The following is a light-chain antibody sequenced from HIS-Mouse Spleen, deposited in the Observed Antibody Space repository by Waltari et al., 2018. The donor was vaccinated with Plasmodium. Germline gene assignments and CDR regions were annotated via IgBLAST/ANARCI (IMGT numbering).Light chain of an antibody. CDR1: QSISSW. V-gene: IGKV1-5*03. J-gene: IGKJ1*01. Sequence: DIKMTQSPSTLSASVGYRVTITSRASQSISSWLAWYQQKPGKAPKLLIYKASSLERGVPSRFSGSGSGTEFTLTISSLQPDDFATYYCQQYNSYSWTFGQGTKVEIK. CDR3: QQYNSYSWT. CDR2: KAS.